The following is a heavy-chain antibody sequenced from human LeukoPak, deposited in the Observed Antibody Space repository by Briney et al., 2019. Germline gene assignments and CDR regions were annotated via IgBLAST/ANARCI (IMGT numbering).Heavy chain of an antibody. CDR2: ITTSGTYI. CDR3: ARPFYYDTNGGEGMDV. V-gene: IGHV3-21*06. D-gene: IGHD2-8*01. Sequence: GGSLRLSCAASGFTFTRANMNWVREGPGKGLEFVSSITTSGTYIYYADSVQGRFTISRDNAKNTLYLQMNSLRAEDTAVYYCARPFYYDTNGGEGMDVWGQGTTVTVSS. J-gene: IGHJ6*02. CDR1: GFTFTRAN.